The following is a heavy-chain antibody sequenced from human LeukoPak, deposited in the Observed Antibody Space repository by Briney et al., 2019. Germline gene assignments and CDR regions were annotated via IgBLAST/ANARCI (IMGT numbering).Heavy chain of an antibody. Sequence: SETLSLTCAVYGGSFSGYYWSWIRQPPGKGLEWIGEINHSGSTNYNPSLKSRVTISVDTSKNQFSLKLSSVTAADTAVYYCARDLGDSSGYYYLPFDYWGQGTLVTVSS. V-gene: IGHV4-34*01. D-gene: IGHD3-22*01. J-gene: IGHJ4*02. CDR2: INHSGST. CDR1: GGSFSGYY. CDR3: ARDLGDSSGYYYLPFDY.